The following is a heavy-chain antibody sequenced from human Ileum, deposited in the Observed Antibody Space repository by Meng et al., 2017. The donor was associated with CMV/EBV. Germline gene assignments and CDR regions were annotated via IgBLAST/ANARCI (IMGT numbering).Heavy chain of an antibody. Sequence: ASRFPFSGSAMHWVRQASGKGLEWVGRIRSKTKNYATAYTASVKGRFTISRDDSKNMAYLEMNSLKTEDTAVYYCTRHITDQPVFDYWGQGALVTVSS. J-gene: IGHJ4*02. CDR1: RFPFSGSA. CDR3: TRHITDQPVFDY. CDR2: IRSKTKNYAT. D-gene: IGHD1-20*01. V-gene: IGHV3-73*01.